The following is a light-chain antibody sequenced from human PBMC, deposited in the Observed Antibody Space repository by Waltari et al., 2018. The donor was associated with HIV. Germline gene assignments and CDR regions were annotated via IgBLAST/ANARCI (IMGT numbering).Light chain of an antibody. J-gene: IGLJ2*01. CDR2: EGS. CDR1: SSDVGSYNL. CDR3: CSYAGSSTSVV. Sequence: HSALTQPASVSGSPGQSITIPCTGASSDVGSYNLVSWYLHPPGKAPKLMIYEGSKRPSGVSNRFSGSKSGNTASLTISGLQAEDEADYYCCSYAGSSTSVVFGGGTKLTVL. V-gene: IGLV2-23*01.